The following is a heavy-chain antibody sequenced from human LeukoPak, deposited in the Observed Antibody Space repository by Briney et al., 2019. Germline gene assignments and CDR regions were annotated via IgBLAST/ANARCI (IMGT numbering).Heavy chain of an antibody. Sequence: GASVKVSCRASGYTFTSYYMHLVRQAPGQGLEWMGIIYPYGCSTSYAQKFHGRVTMTRDMCTSTVYMELSSLRSEDTAVYYCARPKSSGYYSKPFDYWGQGTLVTVCS. J-gene: IGHJ4*02. CDR3: ARPKSSGYYSKPFDY. CDR2: IYPYGCST. V-gene: IGHV1-46*01. CDR1: GYTFTSYY. D-gene: IGHD3-22*01.